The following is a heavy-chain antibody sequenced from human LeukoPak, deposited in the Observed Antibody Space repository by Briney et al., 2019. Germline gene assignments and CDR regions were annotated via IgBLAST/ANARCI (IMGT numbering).Heavy chain of an antibody. V-gene: IGHV4-39*01. CDR2: IYYSGST. CDR3: ARFLSWPNYYYYMDV. J-gene: IGHJ6*03. D-gene: IGHD6-13*01. Sequence: SETLSLTCTVSGGSISSSSYYWGWIRQPPGKGLEWIGSIYYSGSTYYNPSLKSRVTISVDTSKNQFSLKLSSVTAADTAVYYCARFLSWPNYYYYMDVWGKGTTVTVSS. CDR1: GGSISSSSYY.